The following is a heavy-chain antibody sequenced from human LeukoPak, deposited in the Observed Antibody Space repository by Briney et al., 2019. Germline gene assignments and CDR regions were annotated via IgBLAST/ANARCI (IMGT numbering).Heavy chain of an antibody. CDR2: SYYIGST. CDR3: ASWSSSGYFDK. D-gene: IGHD3-22*01. Sequence: SETLALTCTVSGVSISRYYWSRIRQPPGKGLEWIGFSYYIGSTNYNPSPKSRITTSVDTSKNQFSLKLSSVTAADTAVYYCASWSSSGYFDKWGQGTLVTVSS. CDR1: GVSISRYY. V-gene: IGHV4-59*08. J-gene: IGHJ4*02.